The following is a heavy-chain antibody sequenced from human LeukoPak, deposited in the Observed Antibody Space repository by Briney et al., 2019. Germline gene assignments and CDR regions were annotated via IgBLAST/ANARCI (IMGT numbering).Heavy chain of an antibody. CDR3: VRGESREATGLSD. J-gene: IGHJ4*02. Sequence: RRASVKVSCKASGGTFSSYAISWVRQAPGQGLEWMGGIIPIFGTANYAQKFQGRVTITADESTSTAYMELSSLRSEDTAVYYCVRGESREATGLSDWGQGTLVTVSS. D-gene: IGHD5-12*01. CDR1: GGTFSSYA. CDR2: IIPIFGTA. V-gene: IGHV1-69*13.